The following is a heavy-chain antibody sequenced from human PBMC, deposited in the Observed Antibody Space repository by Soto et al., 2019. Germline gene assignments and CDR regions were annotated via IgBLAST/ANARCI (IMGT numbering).Heavy chain of an antibody. CDR3: ARVPKVVAATTTEYFDY. V-gene: IGHV4-30-2*01. J-gene: IGHJ4*02. CDR2: IYHSGST. D-gene: IGHD2-15*01. Sequence: KSSETLSLTCAVSGGSVSSGGYSWSWIRQPPGKGLEWTGYIYHSGSTYYNPSLKSRVTISVDRSKNQFSLKLSSVTAADTAVYYCARVPKVVAATTTEYFDYWGQGTLVTVSS. CDR1: GGSVSSGGYS.